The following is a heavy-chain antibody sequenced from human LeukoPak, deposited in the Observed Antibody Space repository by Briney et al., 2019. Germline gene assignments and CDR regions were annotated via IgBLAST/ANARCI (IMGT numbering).Heavy chain of an antibody. CDR2: IGIGSGNT. CDR3: ARDYKYAFDN. V-gene: IGHV3-48*01. Sequence: GGSLRLSCAPSSLTFRDSSMTWVRQAPGRGLEWMSYIGIGSGNTNYADSVKGRFTISGDKAKNSLYLQMNSLRVEDTAVYYCARDYKYAFDNWGQGTLVTVSS. D-gene: IGHD5-24*01. CDR1: SLTFRDSS. J-gene: IGHJ4*02.